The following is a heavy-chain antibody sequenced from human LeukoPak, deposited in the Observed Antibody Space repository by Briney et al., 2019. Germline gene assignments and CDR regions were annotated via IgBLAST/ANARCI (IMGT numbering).Heavy chain of an antibody. Sequence: GASVKVSCKASGYTFTSYAMHWVRQAPGQRLEWMGWINAGNGNTKYSQKFQGRVTITRDTSASTAYMELSSLRSEDTAVYYCARDREADYYYYGMDAWGKGTTVTVSS. J-gene: IGHJ6*04. V-gene: IGHV1-3*01. CDR2: INAGNGNT. CDR3: ARDREADYYYYGMDA. CDR1: GYTFTSYA.